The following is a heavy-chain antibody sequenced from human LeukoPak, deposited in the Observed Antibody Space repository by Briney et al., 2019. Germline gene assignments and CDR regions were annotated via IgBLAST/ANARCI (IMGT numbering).Heavy chain of an antibody. D-gene: IGHD1-20*01. Sequence: SETLSLTCPVSGGSIGSSSYYWVWIRQPPGKGLEWIGNIYYSGSTYYNPSLKSRVTISVDTSKNQFSLKLSSVTAADTAVYYCARHGHITTLHYWGQGTLVTVSS. CDR3: ARHGHITTLHY. V-gene: IGHV4-39*01. CDR2: IYYSGST. J-gene: IGHJ4*02. CDR1: GGSIGSSSYY.